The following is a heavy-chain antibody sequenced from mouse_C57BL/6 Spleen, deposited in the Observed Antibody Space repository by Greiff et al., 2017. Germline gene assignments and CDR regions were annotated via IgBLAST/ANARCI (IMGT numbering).Heavy chain of an antibody. CDR1: GYTFTSYW. Sequence: QVQLQQPGAELVKPGASVKLSCKASGYTFTSYWMHWVKQRPGQGLEWIGMIHPNSGSTNYNEKFKSKATLTVDKSSSTAYMQRSSLTAEDAAVYYCATGDGDWYFDVWGTGTTVTVSS. J-gene: IGHJ1*03. D-gene: IGHD3-3*01. V-gene: IGHV1-64*01. CDR3: ATGDGDWYFDV. CDR2: IHPNSGST.